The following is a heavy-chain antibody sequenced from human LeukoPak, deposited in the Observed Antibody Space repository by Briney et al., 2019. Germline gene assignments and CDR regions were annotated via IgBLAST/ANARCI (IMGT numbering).Heavy chain of an antibody. CDR3: ARGSHYYLDWFDP. CDR1: GGSISSYY. D-gene: IGHD3-22*01. Sequence: SETLSLTCTVSGGSISSYYWSWIRQPPGKGLEWIGYIYYSGSTNYNPSLKSRVTISVDTSKNQFSLKLSSVTAADTAVYYCARGSHYYLDWFDPWGQGTLVTVSS. V-gene: IGHV4-59*01. CDR2: IYYSGST. J-gene: IGHJ5*02.